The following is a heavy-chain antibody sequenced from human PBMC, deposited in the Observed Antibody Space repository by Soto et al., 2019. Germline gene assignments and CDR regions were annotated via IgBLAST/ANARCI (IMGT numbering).Heavy chain of an antibody. CDR3: TTEYYDFWSGYYHFFGGKDHYGMDV. J-gene: IGHJ6*02. CDR1: GFTFSNAW. D-gene: IGHD3-3*01. CDR2: IKSKTDGGTT. Sequence: GGSLRLSCAASGFTFSNAWMNWVRQAPGKGLEWVGRIKSKTDGGTTDYAAPVKGRFTISRDDSKNTLYLQMNSLKTEDTAVYYCTTEYYDFWSGYYHFFGGKDHYGMDVWGQGTTVTVSS. V-gene: IGHV3-15*07.